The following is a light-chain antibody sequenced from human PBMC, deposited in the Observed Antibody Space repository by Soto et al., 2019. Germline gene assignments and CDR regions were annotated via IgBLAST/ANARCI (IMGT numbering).Light chain of an antibody. CDR1: QNLNSNF. V-gene: IGKV3-20*01. CDR3: QQYGSSPPFT. J-gene: IGKJ3*01. CDR2: GVS. Sequence: ETVLTQSPGTLSLSPGERATLFCRASQNLNSNFLAWYQQKPGQAPRLLIYGVSNRATGIPDRFSGSGSGTDFTLTISRLEPEDFAVYYCQQYGSSPPFTFGPGTKVDIK.